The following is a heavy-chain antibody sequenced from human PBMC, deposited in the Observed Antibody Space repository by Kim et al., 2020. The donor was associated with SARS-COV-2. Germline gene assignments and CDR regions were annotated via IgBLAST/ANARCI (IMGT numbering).Heavy chain of an antibody. CDR3: ARYVGYFQH. CDR2: ST. V-gene: IGHV4-59*01. J-gene: IGHJ1*01. Sequence: STNYNPSLRSRVTISVDTSKNQFSLKLSSVTAADTAVYYCARYVGYFQHWGQGTLVTVSS. D-gene: IGHD3-10*01.